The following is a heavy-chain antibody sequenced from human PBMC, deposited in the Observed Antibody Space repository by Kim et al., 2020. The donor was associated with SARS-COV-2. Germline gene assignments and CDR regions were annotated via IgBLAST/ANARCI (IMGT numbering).Heavy chain of an antibody. CDR3: TGIAAAGADY. V-gene: IGHV3-30-3*01. D-gene: IGHD6-13*01. CDR2: ISYDGSNK. J-gene: IGHJ4*02. CDR1: GFTFSSYA. Sequence: GGSLRLSCAASGFTFSSYAMHWVRQAPGKGLEWVAVISYDGSNKYYADSVKGRFTISRDNSKNTLYLQMNSLRAEDTAVYYCTGIAAAGADYWGQGTLVTVSS.